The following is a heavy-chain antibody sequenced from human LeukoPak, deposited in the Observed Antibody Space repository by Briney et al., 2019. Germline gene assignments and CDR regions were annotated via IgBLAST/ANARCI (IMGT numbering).Heavy chain of an antibody. CDR2: ITPFNGNR. CDR1: GYTFKNYG. D-gene: IGHD3-10*01. CDR3: ARVRPPYYYYMDV. J-gene: IGHJ6*03. V-gene: IGHV1-18*01. Sequence: ASVKVSCKASGYTFKNYGISWVRLAPGVGLEWLGWITPFNGNRIYAWKFQDRVTMNTDTSTNTADLELRGLTSDDTAIYYCARVRPPYYYYMDVWGKGTTVTVSS.